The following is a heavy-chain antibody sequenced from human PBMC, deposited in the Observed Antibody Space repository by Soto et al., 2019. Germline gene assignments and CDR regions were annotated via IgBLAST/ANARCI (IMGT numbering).Heavy chain of an antibody. V-gene: IGHV3-49*05. CDR2: IRSKDYGGTT. D-gene: IGHD2-15*01. CDR3: GRVGSASLFVVVIADH. J-gene: IGHJ4*02. Sequence: EVQVVESGGGLVKPGRSLRLSCTTSGFTFGDYAVSWFRQAPGKGLEWVGFIRSKDYGGTTQYAASVKGRFTISRDDSKSIAYLQMDSLKTEDTAIYYCGRVGSASLFVVVIADHWGQGTQVTVSS. CDR1: GFTFGDYA.